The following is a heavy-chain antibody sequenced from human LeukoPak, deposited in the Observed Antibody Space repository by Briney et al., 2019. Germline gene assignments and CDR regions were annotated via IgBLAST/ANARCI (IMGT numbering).Heavy chain of an antibody. J-gene: IGHJ4*02. CDR3: ATNYTAVSAFDS. Sequence: PSETLSLTCTVSGGSINSYYWNWIRQPAGKGLECIGHIQTSGRTKYNTSLKSRVTISIDTSKTHFSLNLYSVAAADTAVYYCATNYTAVSAFDSWGQGTLVTVSS. V-gene: IGHV4-4*07. CDR1: GGSINSYY. D-gene: IGHD6-19*01. CDR2: IQTSGRT.